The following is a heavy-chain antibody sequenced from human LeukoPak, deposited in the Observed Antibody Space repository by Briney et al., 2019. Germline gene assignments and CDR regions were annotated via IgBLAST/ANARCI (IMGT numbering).Heavy chain of an antibody. J-gene: IGHJ4*02. D-gene: IGHD3-16*01. Sequence: GGSLRLSCAASGFSFSSYSFHWVRQAPGRGLECISYISSSGSTVFYADSVQGRFTISRDNARNSLYLQLNSLRAEDTAVYYCARAPGEYYDPSRRPLDYWGQGTLVTVSS. CDR2: ISSSGSTV. CDR1: GFSFSSYS. V-gene: IGHV3-48*01. CDR3: ARAPGEYYDPSRRPLDY.